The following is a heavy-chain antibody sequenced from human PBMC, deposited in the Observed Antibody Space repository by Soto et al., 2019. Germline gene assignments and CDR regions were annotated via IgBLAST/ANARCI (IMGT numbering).Heavy chain of an antibody. J-gene: IGHJ5*01. Sequence: QVQLQESGPGLVKPSETLSLTCTVSGGSISSYYWSWIRQPPGKGLEWIGFIFYSGSASYNPSLTSRVTRSIDTSEYQFSLQLNSVTAADTAVYYCASMIGDPVLSFDSWGQGTLVAVSS. D-gene: IGHD3-10*02. CDR3: ASMIGDPVLSFDS. CDR2: IFYSGSA. CDR1: GGSISSYY. V-gene: IGHV4-59*01.